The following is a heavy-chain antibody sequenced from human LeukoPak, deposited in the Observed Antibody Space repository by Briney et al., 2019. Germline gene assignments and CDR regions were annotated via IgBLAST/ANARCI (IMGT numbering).Heavy chain of an antibody. D-gene: IGHD3-22*01. V-gene: IGHV3-21*06. Sequence: PGGSLRLSCAASGFSFSSYSFNWVRQAPGKGLEWVSSTNTVSSYIYYADSLKGRFTISRDNAKNSVYLQMDSLRAEDSAVYYCARLRRNTDSSGFFYYYDYWGQGTLVTVSS. J-gene: IGHJ4*02. CDR2: TNTVSSYI. CDR1: GFSFSSYS. CDR3: ARLRRNTDSSGFFYYYDY.